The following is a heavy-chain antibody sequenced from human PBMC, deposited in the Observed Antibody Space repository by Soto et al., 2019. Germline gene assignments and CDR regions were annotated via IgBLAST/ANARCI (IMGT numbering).Heavy chain of an antibody. V-gene: IGHV3-23*01. CDR2: ISGSGGSK. CDR1: GFTFSSYA. Sequence: GSLRLSCAASGFTFSSYAMHWVRQAPGKGLEWVSAISGSGGSKYYADSVKGRFTISRDNSKNTLYLQMNSLRAEDTAVYYCARYTTYYYDSSGYYPPFDYWGQGTLVTVSS. D-gene: IGHD3-22*01. J-gene: IGHJ4*02. CDR3: ARYTTYYYDSSGYYPPFDY.